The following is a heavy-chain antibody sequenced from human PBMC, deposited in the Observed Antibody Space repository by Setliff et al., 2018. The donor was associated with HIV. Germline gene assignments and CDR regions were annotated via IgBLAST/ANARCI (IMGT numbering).Heavy chain of an antibody. Sequence: GASVKVSCKASGGTFSNYAISWVRQAPGQGLEWMGGSIPIYGTANYAQKFQGRVTITADESTSTAYMELSSLRSEDTAVYYCASGLYYDRRDYYFYIDVWGKGTTVTVSS. CDR2: SIPIYGTA. J-gene: IGHJ6*03. CDR3: ASGLYYDRRDYYFYIDV. D-gene: IGHD3-22*01. V-gene: IGHV1-69*13. CDR1: GGTFSNYA.